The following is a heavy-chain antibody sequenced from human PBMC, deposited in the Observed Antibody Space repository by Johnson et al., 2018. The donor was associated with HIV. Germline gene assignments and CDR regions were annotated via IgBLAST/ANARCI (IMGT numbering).Heavy chain of an antibody. CDR3: SRENYNFWSGYWGAFDI. D-gene: IGHD3-3*01. Sequence: VQLVESGGGVVQPGRSLRLSCAASGCAFSTYGMHWVRQAPGKGLEWVAIRSYDGTTEYAASVKGRFIISRDDSKSIAYLQMNSLKTEDTAVYYCSRENYNFWSGYWGAFDIWGHGTVVTVSS. CDR1: GCAFSTYG. J-gene: IGHJ3*02. V-gene: IGHV3-49*04. CDR2: IRSYDGTT.